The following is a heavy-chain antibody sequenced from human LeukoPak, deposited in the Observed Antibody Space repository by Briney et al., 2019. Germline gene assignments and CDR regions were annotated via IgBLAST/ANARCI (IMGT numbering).Heavy chain of an antibody. CDR3: ARDRDTATRYYFDY. D-gene: IGHD5-18*01. CDR1: GGTFSSYA. V-gene: IGHV1-69*01. J-gene: IGHJ4*02. CDR2: IIPIFGTA. Sequence: SVKVSFKASGGTFSSYAISWVRQAPGQGLEWMGGIIPIFGTANYAQKFQGRVTITADESTSTAYMELSSLRSEDTAVYYCARDRDTATRYYFDYWGQGTLVTVSS.